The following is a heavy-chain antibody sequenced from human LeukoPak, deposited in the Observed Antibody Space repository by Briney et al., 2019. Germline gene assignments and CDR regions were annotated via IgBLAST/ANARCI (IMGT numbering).Heavy chain of an antibody. Sequence: SETLSLTCAVYGGSFSGYYWSWIRQPPGKGLEWIGYIYDSGSTYYNPSLKSRVTISADTSKNQFSLTLSSVTAADTAVYYCARAYSGFDFWGQGTLVTVSS. V-gene: IGHV4-34*09. CDR1: GGSFSGYY. CDR2: IYDSGST. D-gene: IGHD4-4*01. J-gene: IGHJ4*02. CDR3: ARAYSGFDF.